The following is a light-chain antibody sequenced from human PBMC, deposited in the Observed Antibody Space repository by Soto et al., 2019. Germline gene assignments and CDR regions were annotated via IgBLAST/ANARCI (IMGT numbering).Light chain of an antibody. CDR2: EGS. J-gene: IGLJ1*01. CDR1: SSDVGRYNL. Sequence: QSVLTQPASVSGSPGQSITISCTGTSSDVGRYNLASWYQQHPGKAPKLMIFEGSNRPSGVSNRFSGSKSGNTASLTISGLQAEDEADYYCCSYAGSSTNYVFGIGTKVTVL. CDR3: CSYAGSSTNYV. V-gene: IGLV2-23*01.